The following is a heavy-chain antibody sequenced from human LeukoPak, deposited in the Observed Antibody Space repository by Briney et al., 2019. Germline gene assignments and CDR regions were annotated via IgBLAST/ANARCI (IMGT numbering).Heavy chain of an antibody. D-gene: IGHD3-10*01. J-gene: IGHJ4*02. V-gene: IGHV4-4*02. Sequence: PSGTLSLTCAVSGGSISSSNWWSWVRQPPGKGLEWIGEIYHSGSTNYNPSLKSRVTISVDKSKNQFSLKLSSVTAADTAVYYCARVSYYGSGSSLFDYWGQGTLVTVSS. CDR2: IYHSGST. CDR3: ARVSYYGSGSSLFDY. CDR1: GGSISSSNW.